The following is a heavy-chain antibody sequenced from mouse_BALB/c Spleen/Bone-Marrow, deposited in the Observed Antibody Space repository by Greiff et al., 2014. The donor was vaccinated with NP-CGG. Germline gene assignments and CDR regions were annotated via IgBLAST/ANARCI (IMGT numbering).Heavy chain of an antibody. CDR3: ARYYYGSSYFDY. CDR2: IDPANGNT. D-gene: IGHD1-1*01. Sequence: VPLKQSGAELVKPGASVKLSCTASGFKIKDTYMHWGKQRPEQGLEWIGRIDPANGNTKYDPKFQGKATITADTSSNTAYLQLSSLTSEDTAVYYCARYYYGSSYFDYWGQGTTLTVSS. V-gene: IGHV14-3*02. CDR1: GFKIKDTY. J-gene: IGHJ2*01.